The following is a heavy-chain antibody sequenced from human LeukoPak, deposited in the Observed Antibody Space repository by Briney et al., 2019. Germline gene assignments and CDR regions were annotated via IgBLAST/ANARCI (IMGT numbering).Heavy chain of an antibody. Sequence: ASETLSLTCTVSGGSISSYYWSWIRQPPGEGLEWIGYIYYSGSTNYNPSLKSRVTISVDTSKNQFSLKLSSVTAADTAVYYCARAGDYYYMDVWGKGTTVTVSS. D-gene: IGHD3-10*01. CDR3: ARAGDYYYMDV. CDR1: GGSISSYY. CDR2: IYYSGST. J-gene: IGHJ6*03. V-gene: IGHV4-59*01.